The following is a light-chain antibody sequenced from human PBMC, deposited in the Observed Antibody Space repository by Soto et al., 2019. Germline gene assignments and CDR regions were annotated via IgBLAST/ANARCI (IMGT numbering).Light chain of an antibody. J-gene: IGKJ4*01. Sequence: EIVLTQSPATLSLSPGERANLSCRASQSVGTKLAWYQQTPGQAPRLLIYGASNRATGVPARFSGSGSATDFTLTISSLEPEDFAVYFCQQRCDWPLTFGGGTKVDIK. CDR2: GAS. V-gene: IGKV3-11*01. CDR3: QQRCDWPLT. CDR1: QSVGTK.